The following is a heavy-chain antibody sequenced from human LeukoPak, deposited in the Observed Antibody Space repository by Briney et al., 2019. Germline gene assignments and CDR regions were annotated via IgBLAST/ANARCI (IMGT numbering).Heavy chain of an antibody. V-gene: IGHV1-8*03. CDR2: MNPNSGIT. Sequence: ASVKVSCKASGYTFTGYYMHWVRQAPGQGLEWMGWMNPNSGITGYAQKFQGRVTISRNTSISTAYMELSSLRSEDTAVYYCAREDYYDSGSNDYWGQGTLVTVSS. D-gene: IGHD3-22*01. CDR3: AREDYYDSGSNDY. J-gene: IGHJ4*02. CDR1: GYTFTGYY.